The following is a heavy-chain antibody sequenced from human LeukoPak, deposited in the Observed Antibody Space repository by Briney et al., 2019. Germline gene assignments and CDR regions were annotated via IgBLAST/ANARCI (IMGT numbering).Heavy chain of an antibody. D-gene: IGHD6-6*01. CDR2: IKQDGSEK. V-gene: IGHV3-7*01. CDR1: GFTFSSYW. Sequence: PGGSLRLSCAAAGFTFSSYWMSWVRQAPGKGLEWVANIKQDGSEKYYVDSVKGRFTISRDNAKNALHLQMNSLRAEDTAVYYCARENSSSPTGLYYYYYMDVWGKGTTVTVSS. CDR3: ARENSSSPTGLYYYYYMDV. J-gene: IGHJ6*03.